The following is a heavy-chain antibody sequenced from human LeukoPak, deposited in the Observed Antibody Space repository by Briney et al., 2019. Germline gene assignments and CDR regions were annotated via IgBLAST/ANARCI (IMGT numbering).Heavy chain of an antibody. J-gene: IGHJ4*02. D-gene: IGHD6-19*01. CDR2: INHSGST. V-gene: IGHV4-34*01. CDR1: GGSFSGYY. CDR3: ARGIAVAVPLDY. Sequence: SETLSLTCAVYGGSFSGYYWSWIRQPPGKGLEWIGEINHSGSTNYNPSLKSRVTISVDTSKNQFSLKLSSVTAADTAVYYCARGIAVAVPLDYWGQGTLVTVSS.